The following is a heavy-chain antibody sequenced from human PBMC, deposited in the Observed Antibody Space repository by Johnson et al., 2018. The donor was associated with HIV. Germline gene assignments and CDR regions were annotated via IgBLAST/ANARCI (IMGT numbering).Heavy chain of an antibody. D-gene: IGHD6-25*01. CDR3: ATIAAHGAAFDI. J-gene: IGHJ3*02. CDR1: GFTFSTYG. Sequence: QVQLVESGGGVVQPGRSLRLSCAASGFTFSTYGMHWVRQAPGKGLEWVAVTSYDGSNKYHADSVKGRFTISRDNSKNTLYLQMNSLRPEDTAAYYCATIAAHGAAFDIWGQGTVVTVSS. V-gene: IGHV3-30*03. CDR2: TSYDGSNK.